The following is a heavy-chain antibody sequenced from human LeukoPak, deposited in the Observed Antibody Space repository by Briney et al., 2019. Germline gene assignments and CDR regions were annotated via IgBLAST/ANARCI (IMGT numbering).Heavy chain of an antibody. V-gene: IGHV3-66*01. CDR1: GFTFTTNA. D-gene: IGHD2-2*02. CDR2: VYSGDSR. Sequence: GGSLRLSCAASGFTFTTNAMSWVRQAPGKGLEWVSVVYSGDSRKYADSVKGRFTISRDNSKNTLYLQMNSLRAEDTAVYYCAREGPPHIPTPGAFDIWGQGTMVTVSS. J-gene: IGHJ3*02. CDR3: AREGPPHIPTPGAFDI.